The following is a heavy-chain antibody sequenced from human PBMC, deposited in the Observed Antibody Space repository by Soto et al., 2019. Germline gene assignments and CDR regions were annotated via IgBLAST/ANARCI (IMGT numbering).Heavy chain of an antibody. CDR2: ISGYNGYP. CDR3: ARASAGALYDF. Sequence: QVQLVQSGAEVRKPGASVNVSCKTSGYIFTNYGVACVRQAPGQGLELVAWISGYNGYPKHTQKFQGRLTVTTDTTTRTGYMELRNLRSDDTAVYYCARASAGALYDFWGQGTRVTVSS. J-gene: IGHJ4*02. V-gene: IGHV1-18*01. D-gene: IGHD6-13*01. CDR1: GYIFTNYG.